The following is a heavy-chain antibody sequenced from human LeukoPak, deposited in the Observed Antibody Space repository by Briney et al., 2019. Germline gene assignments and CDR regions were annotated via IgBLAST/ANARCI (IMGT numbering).Heavy chain of an antibody. CDR2: IIPILGIA. J-gene: IGHJ3*02. D-gene: IGHD4-17*01. V-gene: IGHV1-69*04. CDR1: GGTFSSYA. CDR3: ARELYGDYEFSDAFDI. Sequence: GASVKVSCKASGGTFSSYAISWVRQAPEQGLEWMGRIIPILGIANYAQKFQGRVTITADKSTSTAYMELSSLRSEDTAVYYCARELYGDYEFSDAFDIWGQGTMVTVSS.